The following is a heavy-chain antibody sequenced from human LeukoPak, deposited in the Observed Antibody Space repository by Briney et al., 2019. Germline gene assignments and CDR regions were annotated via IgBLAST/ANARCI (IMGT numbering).Heavy chain of an antibody. D-gene: IGHD5-18*01. CDR3: AKAGEQQWLRMHFDN. J-gene: IGHJ4*02. V-gene: IGHV3-23*01. CDR2: ISGSGDST. Sequence: GGSLRLSCAASGFTFSNYAVMWVRQAPGQGLEWVSVISGSGDSTHYADSVKGRFTISKDNSKNTLYLQMKSLRVEDTAVYYCAKAGEQQWLRMHFDNWGQGTLVTV. CDR1: GFTFSNYA.